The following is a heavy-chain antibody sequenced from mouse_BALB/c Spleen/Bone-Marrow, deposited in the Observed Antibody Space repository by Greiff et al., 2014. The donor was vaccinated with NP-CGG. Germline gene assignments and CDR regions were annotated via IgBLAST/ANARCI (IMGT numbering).Heavy chain of an antibody. Sequence: EVKLVESAGGLVQPGGSLRLSCATSGFTFTDYYMSWVRQPPGKALEWLGFIRNKANGYTTDYSASVKGRFTISRDNSQSILYLQKNTLRAEDSATYYCARDEVIKSIYWYFDDWGAGTTVTVSS. J-gene: IGHJ1*01. CDR1: GFTFTDYY. V-gene: IGHV7-3*02. CDR2: IRNKANGYTT. D-gene: IGHD1-3*01. CDR3: ARDEVIKSIYWYFDD.